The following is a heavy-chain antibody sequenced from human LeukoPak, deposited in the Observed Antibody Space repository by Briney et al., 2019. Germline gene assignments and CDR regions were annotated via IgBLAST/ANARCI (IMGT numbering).Heavy chain of an antibody. V-gene: IGHV4-59*01. D-gene: IGHD4-17*01. CDR1: GGSISSYY. CDR3: ARVRRSVTTHDAFDI. Sequence: SETLSLTCTVSGGSISSYYWSWIRQPPGKGLEWIGYIYYSGSTNYNLSLKSRVTISVDTSKNQFSLKLSSVTAADTAVYYCARVRRSVTTHDAFDIWGQGTMVTVSS. J-gene: IGHJ3*02. CDR2: IYYSGST.